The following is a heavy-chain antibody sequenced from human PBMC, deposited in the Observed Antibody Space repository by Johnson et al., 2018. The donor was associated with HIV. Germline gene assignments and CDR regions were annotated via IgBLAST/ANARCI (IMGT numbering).Heavy chain of an antibody. D-gene: IGHD1-14*01. V-gene: IGHV3-20*04. CDR2: INWNGGNT. CDR3: ANQGEDAFDI. CDR1: GFTFDDYG. Sequence: MLLVESGGGAVRPGGSLRISCAASGFTFDDYGMSWVRQVPGKGLEWVSGINWNGGNTGYADSVKGRVTISRDNAKNSLYLQMNSLRAEDTALYYCANQGEDAFDIWGQGTMVTVSS. J-gene: IGHJ3*02.